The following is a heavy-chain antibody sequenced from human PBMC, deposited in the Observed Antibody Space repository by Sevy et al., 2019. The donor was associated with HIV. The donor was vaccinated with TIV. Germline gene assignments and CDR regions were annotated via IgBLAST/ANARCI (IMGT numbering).Heavy chain of an antibody. D-gene: IGHD4-17*01. CDR1: GYTFTIYG. Sequence: ASVKVSCKASGYTFTIYGISWVRQAPGQGLEWMGWISAYNGNTNYAQKLQGRVTMTTDTSTSTAYMGLRSLRSDDTAVYYCARGVNGDYILYYYYGMDVWGQGTTVTVSS. CDR3: ARGVNGDYILYYYYGMDV. J-gene: IGHJ6*02. V-gene: IGHV1-18*01. CDR2: ISAYNGNT.